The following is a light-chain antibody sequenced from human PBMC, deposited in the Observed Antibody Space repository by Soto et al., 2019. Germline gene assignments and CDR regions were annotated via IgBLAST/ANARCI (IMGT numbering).Light chain of an antibody. V-gene: IGLV2-14*01. CDR1: SSDVGGYNY. J-gene: IGLJ1*01. CDR2: DVS. Sequence: QSVLTQPASVSGSPGQSITISCTGTSSDVGGYNYASWYQQHPGKAPKLMIYDVSNRPSGVSNRFSGSKSGNTASLTISGLQADDDADYYCSSFTSSTTLYVFGTGTKVTVL. CDR3: SSFTSSTTLYV.